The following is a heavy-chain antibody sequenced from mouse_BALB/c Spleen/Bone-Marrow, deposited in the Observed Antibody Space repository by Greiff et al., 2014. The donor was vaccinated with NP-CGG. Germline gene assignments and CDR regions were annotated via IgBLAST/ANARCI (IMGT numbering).Heavy chain of an antibody. CDR1: GFNIKDYY. V-gene: IGHV14-4*02. J-gene: IGHJ2*01. CDR2: IDPENGDT. CDR3: NARGDYDLDYFDY. Sequence: EVQLQQSGAELVRSGASVKLSCTASGFNIKDYYMHWVKQRPEQGLEWIGRIDPENGDTEYAPKFQGKATMTADTSSNTAYLQLSSLTSEDTAVYYCNARGDYDLDYFDYWGQGTTLTVSS. D-gene: IGHD2-4*01.